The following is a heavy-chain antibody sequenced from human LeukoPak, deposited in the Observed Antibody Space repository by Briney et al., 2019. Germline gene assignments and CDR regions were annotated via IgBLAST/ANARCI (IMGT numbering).Heavy chain of an antibody. CDR1: GFTFSSYG. J-gene: IGHJ4*02. CDR3: AKDQCTRTRCDGYPGH. V-gene: IGHV3-30*02. CDR2: VHFDGTTK. D-gene: IGHD2-2*03. Sequence: GPLRLSCAASGFTFSSYGMHWVRQAPGKGLEWVAFVHFDGTTKYSGDSVKGRFTVSRDNSKDILYLQMDSLRPEDTAVYYCAKDQCTRTRCDGYPGHWGQGTLVAVSS.